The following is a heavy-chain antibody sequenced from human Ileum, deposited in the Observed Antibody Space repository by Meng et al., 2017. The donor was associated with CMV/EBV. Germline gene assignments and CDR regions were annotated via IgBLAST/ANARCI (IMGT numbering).Heavy chain of an antibody. D-gene: IGHD6-19*01. CDR2: ISSDGTDK. V-gene: IGHV3-64*02. J-gene: IGHJ4*02. CDR3: ARESGSSGRAGFFGD. CDR1: GLTLSNNV. Sequence: GLTLSNNVRHWVRQDPGEELEYFSAISSDGTDKHYADSVRGRFTISRNESKNTLYLEMGSLRPDDMAVYYCARESGSSGRAGFFGDWGQGTLVTVSS.